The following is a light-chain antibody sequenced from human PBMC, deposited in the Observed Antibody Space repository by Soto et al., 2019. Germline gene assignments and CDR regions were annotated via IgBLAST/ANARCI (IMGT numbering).Light chain of an antibody. CDR3: ETWDRNSRV. J-gene: IGLJ3*02. V-gene: IGLV4-60*03. CDR2: VEGSGGY. CDR1: SGHSTYI. Sequence: QPVLTQSSSASASLGSSVKLTCSLSSGHSTYIIAWHQQQPGKAPRYLMKVEGSGGYQKGSGVPDRFSGSTSGADRYLTISNLQSEDEADYYCETWDRNSRVFGGGTKLTVL.